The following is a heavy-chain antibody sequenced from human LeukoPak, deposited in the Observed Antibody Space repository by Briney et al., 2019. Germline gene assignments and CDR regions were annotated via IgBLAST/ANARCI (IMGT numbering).Heavy chain of an antibody. D-gene: IGHD3-10*01. J-gene: IGHJ4*02. CDR3: ASNKGFGELLTDY. CDR2: IIPIFGTA. CDR1: GYTFTGYY. V-gene: IGHV1-69*13. Sequence: SVKVSCKASGYTFTGYYMHWVRQAPGQGLEWMGGIIPIFGTANYAQKFQGRVTITADESTSTAYMELSSLRSEDTAVYYCASNKGFGELLTDYWGQGTLVTVSS.